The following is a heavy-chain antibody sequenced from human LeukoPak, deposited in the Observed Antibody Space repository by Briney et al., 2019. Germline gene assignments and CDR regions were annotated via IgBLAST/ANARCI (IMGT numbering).Heavy chain of an antibody. Sequence: GGSLRLSCAASGVSFSTYGMHWVRQAPGKGLEWVAVIWYDGNNKYYGDSVKGRFTISRDNSNNTLYLQMNSLRAEDTAVYYCAKDLRQCLIKWDPFDMCGQGTMVTVSS. J-gene: IGHJ3*02. CDR2: IWYDGNNK. V-gene: IGHV3-33*03. CDR3: AKDLRQCLIKWDPFDM. CDR1: GVSFSTYG. D-gene: IGHD1-26*01.